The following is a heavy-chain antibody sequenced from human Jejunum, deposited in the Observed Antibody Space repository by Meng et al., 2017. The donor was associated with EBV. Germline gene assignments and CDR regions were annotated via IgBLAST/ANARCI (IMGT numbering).Heavy chain of an antibody. CDR1: GDTFTSCG. CDR2: INAETGDP. Sequence: QVQLEPSGAGWKKPGALVKVSCKTSGDTFTSCGMNWVRQAPGQGLEWMGWINAETGDPTYAQGFTGRFVFSLDTSVSTAYLKISSLKAEDTAIYYCAPSNNYYFAYWGQGTLVTVSS. D-gene: IGHD1-1*01. CDR3: APSNNYYFAY. J-gene: IGHJ4*02. V-gene: IGHV7-4-1*02.